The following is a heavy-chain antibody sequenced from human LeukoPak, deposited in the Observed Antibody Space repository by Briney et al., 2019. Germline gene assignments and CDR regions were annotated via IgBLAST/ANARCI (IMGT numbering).Heavy chain of an antibody. CDR3: AIFRMGGVDY. CDR2: ISYDGSNK. D-gene: IGHD2-15*01. V-gene: IGHV3-30*04. J-gene: IGHJ4*02. CDR1: GSTFSRHA. Sequence: PGRSLRLSCAASGSTFSRHAMHWVRQAPGKGLEWVAVISYDGSNKYYADSVKGRFTISRDNSKNTLYLQMNSLRAEDTAVYYCAIFRMGGVDYWGQGTLVTVSS.